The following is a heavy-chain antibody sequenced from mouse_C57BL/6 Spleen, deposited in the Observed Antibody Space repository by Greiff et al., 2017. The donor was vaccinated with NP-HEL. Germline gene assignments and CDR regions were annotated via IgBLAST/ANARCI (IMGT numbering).Heavy chain of an antibody. D-gene: IGHD3-2*02. CDR2: IYPGDGDT. CDR3: AKGTAQAAPFDY. V-gene: IGHV1-82*01. CDR1: GYAFSSSW. Sequence: QVQLQQSGPELVKPGASVKISCKASGYAFSSSWMNWVKQRPGKGLEWIGRIYPGDGDTNYNGKFKGKATLTADTSSSTAYMQLSSPTAADSAVYFCAKGTAQAAPFDYWGQGTTLTVSS. J-gene: IGHJ2*01.